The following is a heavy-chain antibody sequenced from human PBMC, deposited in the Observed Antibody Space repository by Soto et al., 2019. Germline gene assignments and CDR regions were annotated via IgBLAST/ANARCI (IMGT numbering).Heavy chain of an antibody. Sequence: QVQLVQSGAEVKKPGASVKVSCKASGYTFTSYGISWVRQAPGQGLEWMGWISAYNGNTNYAQKFQGRDTMTTDTSTSTAYMELRSLRSDDTAVYYCARGGKYCTNGVCSLYGMDVWGQGTTVTVSS. D-gene: IGHD2-8*01. CDR2: ISAYNGNT. CDR3: ARGGKYCTNGVCSLYGMDV. V-gene: IGHV1-18*01. CDR1: GYTFTSYG. J-gene: IGHJ6*02.